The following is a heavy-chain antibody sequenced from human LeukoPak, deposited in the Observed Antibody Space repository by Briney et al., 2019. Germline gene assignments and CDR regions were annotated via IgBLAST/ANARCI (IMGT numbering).Heavy chain of an antibody. CDR1: GYTFTSYY. CDR2: INPSGGST. D-gene: IGHD3-10*01. V-gene: IGHV1-46*01. CDR3: ARDHATNYYGSGSLDY. Sequence: ASVKVSCKASGYTFTSYYMHWVRQAPGQGLEWMGIINPSGGSTSYAQKFQGRVTMTRDMSTSTVYMELSSLRSEDTAVYYCARDHATNYYGSGSLDYWGQGTLVTVSS. J-gene: IGHJ4*02.